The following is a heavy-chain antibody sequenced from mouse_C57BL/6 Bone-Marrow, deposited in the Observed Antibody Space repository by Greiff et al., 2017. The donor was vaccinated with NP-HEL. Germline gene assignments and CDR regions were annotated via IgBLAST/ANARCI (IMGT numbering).Heavy chain of an antibody. Sequence: VQLQQPGAELVMPGASVKLSCKASGYTFTSYWMHWVKQRPGQGLAWIGEIDPSDSYTNYNQKFKGKSTLTVDKSSSTAYMQLSSLTSEDSAVYYCAREGNYGYWYFDVWGTGTTVTVSS. CDR3: AREGNYGYWYFDV. J-gene: IGHJ1*03. D-gene: IGHD2-1*01. CDR2: IDPSDSYT. V-gene: IGHV1-69*01. CDR1: GYTFTSYW.